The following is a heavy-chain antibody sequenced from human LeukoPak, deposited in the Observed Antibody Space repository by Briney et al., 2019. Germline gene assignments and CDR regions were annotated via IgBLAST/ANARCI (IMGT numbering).Heavy chain of an antibody. D-gene: IGHD3-3*01. Sequence: GSSVKVSCKASGGTFSSYAISWVRQAPGQGLEWMGRIIPILGIANYAQKFQGRVTITADKSTSTAYMELSSLRSEDTAVYYCARDLPYYDFWSGYPSPDAFDIWGQGTMVTVSS. CDR1: GGTFSSYA. CDR2: IIPILGIA. J-gene: IGHJ3*02. V-gene: IGHV1-69*04. CDR3: ARDLPYYDFWSGYPSPDAFDI.